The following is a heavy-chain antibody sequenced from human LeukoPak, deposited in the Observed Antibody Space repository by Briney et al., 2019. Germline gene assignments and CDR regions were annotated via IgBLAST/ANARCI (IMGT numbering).Heavy chain of an antibody. CDR3: ARSGPCVRGGLIDS. D-gene: IGHD3-10*01. CDR1: GFTFTSYS. CDR2: ITSNSDYI. Sequence: KPGGSLRLSCAASGFTFTSYSMNWVRLAPGKGLEWVSSITSNSDYIYYTDSVKGRFTISSDNARNPLFLQMNSLTADDTALYYCARSGPCVRGGLIDSWGQGTLVTVS. V-gene: IGHV3-21*01. J-gene: IGHJ4*02.